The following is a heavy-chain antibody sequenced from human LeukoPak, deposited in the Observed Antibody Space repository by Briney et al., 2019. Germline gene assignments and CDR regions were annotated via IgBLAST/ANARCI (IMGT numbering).Heavy chain of an antibody. J-gene: IGHJ3*02. CDR2: IYYSGST. D-gene: IGHD5-24*01. CDR3: ARESLSKSVATINSYAFDI. V-gene: IGHV4-59*12. Sequence: PSETLSLTCTVSGGSISSYYWSWIRQPPGKGLEWIGYIYYSGSTNYNPSLKSRVTISVDTSKNQFSLKLSSVTAADTAVYYCARESLSKSVATINSYAFDIWGQGTMVTVSS. CDR1: GGSISSYY.